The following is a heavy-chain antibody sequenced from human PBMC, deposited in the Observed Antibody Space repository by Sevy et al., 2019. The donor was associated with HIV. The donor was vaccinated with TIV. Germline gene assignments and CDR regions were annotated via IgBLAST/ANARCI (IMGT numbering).Heavy chain of an antibody. D-gene: IGHD4-4*01. J-gene: IGHJ4*02. V-gene: IGHV1-69*13. Sequence: ASVKVSCKASGGTFSNYALSLVRQAPGQGLEWMGGIIPIFGTTNFAQTFQGRVTITADESRSTAYMELSSLKPADTAVYYCARTPLLSIPGTTDVYFDIWGQRTLVTVSS. CDR1: GGTFSNYA. CDR3: ARTPLLSIPGTTDVYFDI. CDR2: IIPIFGTT.